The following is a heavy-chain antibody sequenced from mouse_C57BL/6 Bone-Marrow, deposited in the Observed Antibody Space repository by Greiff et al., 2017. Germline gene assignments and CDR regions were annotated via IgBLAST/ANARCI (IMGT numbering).Heavy chain of an antibody. CDR1: GFNIKDDY. J-gene: IGHJ2*01. V-gene: IGHV14-4*01. CDR3: TTRGSYGCFDY. Sequence: VQLQQSGAELVRPGASVKLSCTASGFNIKDDYMHWVKQRPEQGLEWIGWIDPENGDTEYASKFQGKANITADTSSNTAYLQLSSLTSEDTAVYYCTTRGSYGCFDYWGQGTTLTVSS. D-gene: IGHD2-2*01. CDR2: IDPENGDT.